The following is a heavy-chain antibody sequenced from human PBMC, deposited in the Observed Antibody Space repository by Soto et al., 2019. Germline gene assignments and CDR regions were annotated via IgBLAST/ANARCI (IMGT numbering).Heavy chain of an antibody. D-gene: IGHD6-13*01. CDR1: GFTFNNYA. Sequence: VQLLESGGRLVQPGGSLRLSCGASGFTFNNYAMSWVRQAPGKGLEWVSAISYSGDRTFYADSAKGRFTISRDNSKNTLYLEMKSLIAEDTAIYYCAKVTIEVPAPGTAVWGQGTTVTVSS. J-gene: IGHJ6*02. CDR3: AKVTIEVPAPGTAV. CDR2: ISYSGDRT. V-gene: IGHV3-23*01.